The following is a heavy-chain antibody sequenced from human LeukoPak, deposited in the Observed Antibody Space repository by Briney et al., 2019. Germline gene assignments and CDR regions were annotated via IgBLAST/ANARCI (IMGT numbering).Heavy chain of an antibody. V-gene: IGHV3-53*01. CDR2: IYSGGST. J-gene: IGHJ3*02. CDR3: ARESRVVAGAAFDI. CDR1: GFTFSSND. D-gene: IGHD3-22*01. Sequence: GGSLRLSCAASGFTFSSNDMSWVRQAPGKGLEWVSVIYSGGSTYYADSVRGRFTISRDNSKTTLYLQMNRLRAEDTAVYYCARESRVVAGAAFDIWGQGTMVTVSS.